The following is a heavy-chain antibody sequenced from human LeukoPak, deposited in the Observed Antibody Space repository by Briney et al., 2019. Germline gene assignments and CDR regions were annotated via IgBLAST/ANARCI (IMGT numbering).Heavy chain of an antibody. J-gene: IGHJ2*01. V-gene: IGHV3-7*01. Sequence: GGSLRLSCAASGISLSSLWMSWFRQAPGKGLEWVADIRQDGSDEHYVASVKGRFTISRDSTSLFLQMNSLRAEDTAVYYCARRTDSTSWYFGLWGRGTLVTVSS. D-gene: IGHD3/OR15-3a*01. CDR2: IRQDGSDE. CDR3: ARRTDSTSWYFGL. CDR1: GISLSSLW.